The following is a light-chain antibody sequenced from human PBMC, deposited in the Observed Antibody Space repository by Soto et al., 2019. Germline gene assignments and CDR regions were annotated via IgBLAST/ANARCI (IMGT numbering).Light chain of an antibody. V-gene: IGKV3-20*01. J-gene: IGKJ4*01. CDR2: GAS. CDR3: QQYSSSPPT. CDR1: QSVSSRY. Sequence: DIVLTQSPGTLSLSPGERATLSCRASQSVSSRYVAWYQQQPGQAPRLLIYGASSRATGITDRFSGSGSGTDFTLTISRLEAEDFAVYYCQQYSSSPPTFGGGTKVEIK.